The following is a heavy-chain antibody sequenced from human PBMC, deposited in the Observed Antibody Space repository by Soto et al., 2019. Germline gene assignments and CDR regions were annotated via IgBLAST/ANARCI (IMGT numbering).Heavy chain of an antibody. CDR2: INPNSGGT. V-gene: IGHV1-2*04. D-gene: IGHD4-4*01. J-gene: IGHJ4*02. Sequence: ASVKVSCKASGYTFTGYYMHWVRQAPGQGLEWMGWINPNSGGTNYAQKFQGWVTMTRDTSVSTAYMELSRLRSDDTAVYYCARQLAVTNFDYWGQGTLVTVSS. CDR1: GYTFTGYY. CDR3: ARQLAVTNFDY.